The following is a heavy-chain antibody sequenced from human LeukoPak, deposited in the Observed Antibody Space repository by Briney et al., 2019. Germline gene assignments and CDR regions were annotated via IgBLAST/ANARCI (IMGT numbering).Heavy chain of an antibody. D-gene: IGHD2-15*01. V-gene: IGHV1-69*05. J-gene: IGHJ5*02. CDR2: IIPIFGTA. CDR3: ARVVMNSVVVAATLGSAWFDP. CDR1: GGTFSSYA. Sequence: SVKVSCKASGGTFSSYAISWVRQAPGQVLEWMGGIIPIFGTANYAQKLQGRVTITTDESTSTAYMELSSLRSEDTAVYYCARVVMNSVVVAATLGSAWFDPWGQGTLVTVSS.